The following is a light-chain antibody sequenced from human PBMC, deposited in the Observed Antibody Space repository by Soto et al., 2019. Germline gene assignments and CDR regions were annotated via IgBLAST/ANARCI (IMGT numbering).Light chain of an antibody. CDR2: DAS. J-gene: IGKJ3*01. CDR1: QVISSA. Sequence: AIQLTQSPSSLSASVGDRVTITCRASQVISSALGWYQQKPGKAPKLLIYDASSLESGVPSRFSGSGSGTDFTLTISSLQPEDFATYYCQQFNSYPPTFGPGTKVDIK. CDR3: QQFNSYPPT. V-gene: IGKV1-13*02.